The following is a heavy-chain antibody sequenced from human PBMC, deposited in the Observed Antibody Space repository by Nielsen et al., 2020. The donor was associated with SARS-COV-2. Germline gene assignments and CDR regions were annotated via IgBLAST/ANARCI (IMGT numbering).Heavy chain of an antibody. CDR3: ARSPSSLQFFFRERGEAFDI. CDR1: GESFSDNK. V-gene: IGHV4-34*01. Sequence: SETLSLTCAVFGESFSDNKWNWVRQPPGKGLEWIGEIDHSGSTSYNPSLKSRVTMSVDTSKNQFSLTLNSVTAADTAVYYCARSPSSLQFFFRERGEAFDIWGQGTTVTVSS. CDR2: IDHSGST. J-gene: IGHJ3*02. D-gene: IGHD3-3*01.